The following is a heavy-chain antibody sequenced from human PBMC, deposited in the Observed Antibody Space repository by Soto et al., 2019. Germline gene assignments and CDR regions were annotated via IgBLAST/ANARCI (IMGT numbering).Heavy chain of an antibody. Sequence: QVQLQESGPGLVKPSETLSLTCTVSGGSISSYYWSWIRQPPGKGLEWIGYNYYSGSTNYKPSRKSRVTIAVDTSKNQFSLKLSSVTAADKAVYYCAREGYSSSWYAGGAFDIWGQGTMVTVSS. CDR3: AREGYSSSWYAGGAFDI. J-gene: IGHJ3*02. CDR2: NYYSGST. V-gene: IGHV4-59*01. CDR1: GGSISSYY. D-gene: IGHD6-13*01.